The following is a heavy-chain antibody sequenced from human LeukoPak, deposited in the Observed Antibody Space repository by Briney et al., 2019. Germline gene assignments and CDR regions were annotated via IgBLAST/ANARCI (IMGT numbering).Heavy chain of an antibody. D-gene: IGHD2-15*01. J-gene: IGHJ4*02. Sequence: SETLSLTCAVSGGSISSGGYSWSWLRQPPGTGLEWIGYIYHSGSTYYNPSLKSRVTISVDRSKNQFSLKLSSVTAADTAVYYCARAHPVVVAATRLYYFDYWGQGTLVTISS. CDR1: GGSISSGGYS. CDR3: ARAHPVVVAATRLYYFDY. V-gene: IGHV4-30-2*01. CDR2: IYHSGST.